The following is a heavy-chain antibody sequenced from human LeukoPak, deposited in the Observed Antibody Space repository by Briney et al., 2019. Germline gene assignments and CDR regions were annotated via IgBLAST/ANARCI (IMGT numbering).Heavy chain of an antibody. V-gene: IGHV3-21*01. CDR2: ISSSSSYI. D-gene: IGHD3-3*01. CDR1: GFTFSSYS. Sequence: GRSLRLSCAASGFTFSSYSMNWVRQAPGKGLEWVSSISSSSSYIYYADSVKGRFTISRDNAKNSLYLQMNSLRAEDTAVYYCARGGEGYDFWSGYYRDSYYYYYGMDVWGQGTTVTVSS. J-gene: IGHJ6*02. CDR3: ARGGEGYDFWSGYYRDSYYYYYGMDV.